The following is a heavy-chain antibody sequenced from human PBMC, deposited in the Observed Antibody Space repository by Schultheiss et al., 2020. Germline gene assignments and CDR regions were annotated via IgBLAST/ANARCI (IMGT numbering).Heavy chain of an antibody. Sequence: GGSLRLSCAASGFTFNNYAMSWVRQAPGKGLQWVSGISGSGGSTHYADSVKGRFTISRDNSKNTLYLQMSSLSAEDTAVYYCAGYRGTMIVDAFDIWGQGTMVNV. CDR2: ISGSGGST. D-gene: IGHD3-22*01. CDR1: GFTFNNYA. CDR3: AGYRGTMIVDAFDI. V-gene: IGHV3-23*01. J-gene: IGHJ3*02.